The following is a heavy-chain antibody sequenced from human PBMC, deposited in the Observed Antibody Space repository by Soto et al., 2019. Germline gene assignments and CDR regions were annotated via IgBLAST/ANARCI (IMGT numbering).Heavy chain of an antibody. J-gene: IGHJ5*02. CDR3: ARGGGTTLAPLP. Sequence: VSVKVSCKASGYTFTGYFMHWVRQAPGEGLEWMGWINPNSGATKYAPKFQGRVTMTRDTSNRTAYLELSRLTSDDTAIYYCARGGGTTLAPLPWGQGTPVTVSS. D-gene: IGHD3-16*01. V-gene: IGHV1-2*02. CDR2: INPNSGAT. CDR1: GYTFTGYF.